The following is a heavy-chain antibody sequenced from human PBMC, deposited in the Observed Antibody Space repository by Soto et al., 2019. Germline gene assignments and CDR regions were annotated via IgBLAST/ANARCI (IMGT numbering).Heavy chain of an antibody. CDR3: ARTPGQQLVQPFDY. CDR2: IYYSGST. Sequence: SETLSLTCTVSGGSISSYYWSWIRQPPGKGLEWIGYIYYSGSTNYNPSLKSRVTISVDTSKNQFSLKLSSVTAADTAVYYCARTPGQQLVQPFDYWGQGTLVTVSS. CDR1: GGSISSYY. D-gene: IGHD6-13*01. J-gene: IGHJ4*02. V-gene: IGHV4-59*01.